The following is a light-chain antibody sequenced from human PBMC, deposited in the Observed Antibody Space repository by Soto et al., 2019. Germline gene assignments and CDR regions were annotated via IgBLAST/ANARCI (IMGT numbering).Light chain of an antibody. CDR2: GVF. Sequence: EIVMTQSPVTLSVSPGERATLSCRASQSVNTNLAWYQQKPGQAPRLLIYGVFNRATGIPARFSGSGSGTEFSLTISSLQSEDFAVYYCQHYNHWPLTFGGGTTVEIK. CDR3: QHYNHWPLT. J-gene: IGKJ4*01. CDR1: QSVNTN. V-gene: IGKV3-15*01.